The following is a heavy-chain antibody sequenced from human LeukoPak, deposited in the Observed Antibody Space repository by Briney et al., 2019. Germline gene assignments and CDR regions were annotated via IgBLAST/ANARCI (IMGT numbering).Heavy chain of an antibody. D-gene: IGHD3-22*01. J-gene: IGHJ4*02. CDR3: AGVSYYDSSGYYHYFDY. Sequence: SETLSLTCAVYGGSFSGYYWSWIRQPPGKGLGWIGEINHSGSTNYTPSLKSRVTISVDTSKNQFSLKLSSVTAADTAVYYCAGVSYYDSSGYYHYFDYWGQGTLVTVSS. V-gene: IGHV4-34*01. CDR2: INHSGST. CDR1: GGSFSGYY.